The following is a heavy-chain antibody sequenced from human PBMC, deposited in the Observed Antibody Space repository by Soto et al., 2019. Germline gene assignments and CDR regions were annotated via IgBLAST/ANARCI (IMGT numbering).Heavy chain of an antibody. V-gene: IGHV4-30-4*01. J-gene: IGHJ5*02. CDR1: GGSISSGDYY. CDR2: IYYSGST. Sequence: QVQLQESGPGLVKPSQTLSLTRTVSGGSISSGDYYWSWIRQPPGKGLEWIGYIYYSGSTYYNPSLKSRVTISVDTSKNQFSLKLSSVTAADTAVYYCARDPGYSSSHNWFDPWGQGTLVTVSS. D-gene: IGHD6-6*01. CDR3: ARDPGYSSSHNWFDP.